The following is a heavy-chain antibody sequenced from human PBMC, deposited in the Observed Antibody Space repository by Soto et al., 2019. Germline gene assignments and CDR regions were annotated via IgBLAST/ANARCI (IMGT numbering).Heavy chain of an antibody. CDR2: IIPIFGTA. V-gene: IGHV1-69*01. Sequence: QVQLVQSGAEVKKPGSSVKVSCKASGGTFSSYVISWVRQAPGQGLEWMGGIIPIFGTANYAQKFHGRVTITADESTSTAYMELSSLRSEDTAVYYCARARYSGYDRPLQGYYYYGMDVWGQGTTVTVSS. J-gene: IGHJ6*02. CDR1: GGTFSSYV. D-gene: IGHD5-12*01. CDR3: ARARYSGYDRPLQGYYYYGMDV.